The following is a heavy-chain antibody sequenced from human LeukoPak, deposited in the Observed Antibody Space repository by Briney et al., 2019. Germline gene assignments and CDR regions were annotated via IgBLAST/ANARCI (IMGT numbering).Heavy chain of an antibody. J-gene: IGHJ4*02. Sequence: GGSLRLSCAASGFTFSSYEMNWVRQAPGKGLEWVSFISSSSSYIYYADSVKGRFTISRDNAKNSLYLQMNSLRAEDTAVYYCARDGSSSWYVFGYWGQGTLVTVSS. V-gene: IGHV3-21*03. CDR2: ISSSSSYI. CDR1: GFTFSSYE. CDR3: ARDGSSSWYVFGY. D-gene: IGHD6-13*01.